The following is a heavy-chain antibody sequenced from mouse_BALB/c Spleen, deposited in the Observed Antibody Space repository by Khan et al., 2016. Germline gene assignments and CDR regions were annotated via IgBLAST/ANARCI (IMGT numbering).Heavy chain of an antibody. D-gene: IGHD2-4*01. CDR3: ATVYYDYDGAMDY. V-gene: IGHV14-3*02. CDR2: IDPANGNT. J-gene: IGHJ4*01. Sequence: VQLQQSGAELVKPGASVKLSCTASGFNIKDTYMHWVKQRPEQGLEWIGRIDPANGNTKYDPKFQGKATITADTSSNTAYLQLSSLTSEDTAVYYCATVYYDYDGAMDYWGQGTSVTVSA. CDR1: GFNIKDTY.